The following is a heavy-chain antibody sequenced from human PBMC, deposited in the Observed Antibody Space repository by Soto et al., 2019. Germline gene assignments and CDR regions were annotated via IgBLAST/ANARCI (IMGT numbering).Heavy chain of an antibody. CDR1: GFTFSSYG. Sequence: QVQLVESGGGVVQPGRSLRLSCAASGFTFSSYGMHWVRQAPGKGLEWVAVISYDGSNKYYADSVKGRFTISRDNSKNTLYLQMNSLRAEDTAVYYCAKDRGYLAYYGMDVW. CDR3: AKDRGYLAYYGMDV. J-gene: IGHJ6*01. V-gene: IGHV3-30*18. D-gene: IGHD5-18*01. CDR2: ISYDGSNK.